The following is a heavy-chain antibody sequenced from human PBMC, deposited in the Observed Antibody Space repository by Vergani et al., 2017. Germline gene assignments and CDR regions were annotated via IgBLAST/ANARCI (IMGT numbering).Heavy chain of an antibody. CDR1: NDSVSNTFYY. V-gene: IGHV4-39*01. Sequence: QVQLQESGPGLVKPSGTLSLTCTVSNDSVSNTFYYWGWIRQTPGKGLEWIGSIYYSGSTYYNPSLEGRVTMSVDTAKCQFSLKLSSVTAADTAVYYCTSHWAVAAANNWFDPCCQGSLVTVSS. CDR3: TSHWAVAAANNWFDP. J-gene: IGHJ5*02. D-gene: IGHD2-15*01. CDR2: IYYSGST.